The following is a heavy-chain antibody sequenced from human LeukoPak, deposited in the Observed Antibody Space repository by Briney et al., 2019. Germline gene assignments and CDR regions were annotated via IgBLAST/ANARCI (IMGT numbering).Heavy chain of an antibody. CDR1: GGSISSGSHC. Sequence: SQTLSLTCTVSGGSISSGSHCWTWIRQPAGKGLEWIGRIYASGSTYYNPSLKSRVTISVDRSKNQFSLKLSSVTAADTAVYYCARGTNWNDGGVDYWGQGTLVTVSS. D-gene: IGHD1-1*01. CDR2: IYASGST. CDR3: ARGTNWNDGGVDY. J-gene: IGHJ4*02. V-gene: IGHV4-61*02.